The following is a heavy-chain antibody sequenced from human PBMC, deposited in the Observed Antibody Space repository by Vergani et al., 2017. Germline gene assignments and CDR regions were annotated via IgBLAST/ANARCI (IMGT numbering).Heavy chain of an antibody. CDR1: GYTFTGYY. V-gene: IGHV1-2*04. CDR3: ARAAPRDIVVVPAYYGMDV. CDR2: INPNSGGT. Sequence: QVQLVQSGAEVKKPGASVKVSCKASGYTFTGYYMHWVRQAPGQGLEWMGWINPNSGGTNYAQKFQGWVTMTRDTSISTAYMELSRLRSDATAVYYCARAAPRDIVVVPAYYGMDVWGQGTTVTVSS. J-gene: IGHJ6*02. D-gene: IGHD2-2*01.